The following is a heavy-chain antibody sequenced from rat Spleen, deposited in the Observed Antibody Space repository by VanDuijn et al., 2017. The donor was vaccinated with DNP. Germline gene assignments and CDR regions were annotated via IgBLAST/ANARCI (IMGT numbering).Heavy chain of an antibody. D-gene: IGHD1-4*01. CDR2: INFSGSP. J-gene: IGHJ3*01. Sequence: EVQLQESGPGLVKPSQSLSLTCSVTAYSITTNYWGWIRKFPGNKMEYIGHINFSGSPNYNPSLKSRISITRDTSKNLFFLHLDSVTTEDTATYYCATSPGPNWFAYWGQGTLVTVSS. CDR3: ATSPGPNWFAY. V-gene: IGHV3-1*01. CDR1: AYSITTNY.